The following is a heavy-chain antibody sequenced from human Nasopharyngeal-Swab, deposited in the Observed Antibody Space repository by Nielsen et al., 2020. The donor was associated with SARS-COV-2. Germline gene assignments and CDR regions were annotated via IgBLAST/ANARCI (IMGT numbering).Heavy chain of an antibody. Sequence: SETLSLTCTVSGGSISSGCYYWSWIRQHPGKGLEWIGYIYYSGSTYYKPSLKSRVTISVETSKNQFPLKLSSVTAADTAVYYCAREVVPAAIPYYYYGMDVWGQGTTVTVSS. CDR3: AREVVPAAIPYYYYGMDV. CDR1: GGSISSGCYY. J-gene: IGHJ6*02. V-gene: IGHV4-31*03. CDR2: IYYSGST. D-gene: IGHD2-2*01.